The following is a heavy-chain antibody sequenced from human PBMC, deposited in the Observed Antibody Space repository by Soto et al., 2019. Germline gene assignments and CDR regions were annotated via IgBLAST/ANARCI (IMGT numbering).Heavy chain of an antibody. CDR1: GFTLSSYA. Sequence: GGSLRLSCAASGFTLSSYAMSWVRQAPGKGPEWVSTFSGTGGYTYYADSVKGRFTISRDDSKNTLFLHMNSLRAADTAVYYCARGQRALITYGPFDPWGQGTLVTVSS. J-gene: IGHJ5*02. D-gene: IGHD4-17*01. V-gene: IGHV3-23*01. CDR3: ARGQRALITYGPFDP. CDR2: FSGTGGYT.